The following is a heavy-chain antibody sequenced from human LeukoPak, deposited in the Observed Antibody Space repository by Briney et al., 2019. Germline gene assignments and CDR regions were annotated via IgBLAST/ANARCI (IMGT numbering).Heavy chain of an antibody. CDR2: IYYSGST. V-gene: IGHV4-31*03. CDR3: ATSTYYYDSSGPPLYYYYGMDV. CDR1: GGSISSGGYY. D-gene: IGHD3-22*01. Sequence: PSETLSLTCTVSGGSISSGGYYWSWIRQHPGKGLEWIGYIYYSGSTYYNPSLKSRVTISVDTSKNQFSLKLSSVTAVDTAVYYCATSTYYYDSSGPPLYYYYGMDVWGQGTTVTVSS. J-gene: IGHJ6*02.